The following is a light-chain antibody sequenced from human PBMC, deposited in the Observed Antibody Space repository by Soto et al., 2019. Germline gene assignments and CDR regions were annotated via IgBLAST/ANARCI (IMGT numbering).Light chain of an antibody. CDR1: QPLNNN. CDR2: DAS. CDR3: QQHGISHIT. Sequence: EIVISESPSRLSVSRFGRATVSCRAGQPLNNNVAWYQHKPGQAPRLLIYDASLRATGVPDRFSGSGSGTDFTLTITRLEPDDSAVYYCQQHGISHITFGQGTRLEIK. J-gene: IGKJ5*01. V-gene: IGKV3-20*01.